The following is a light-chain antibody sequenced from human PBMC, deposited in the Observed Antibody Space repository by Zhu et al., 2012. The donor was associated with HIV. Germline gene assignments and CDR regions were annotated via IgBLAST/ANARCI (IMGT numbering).Light chain of an antibody. CDR3: QQRRNWPLT. V-gene: IGKV3-11*01. CDR1: QSASIF. Sequence: IVLTQSPATLSLSPGERATLSCRASQSASIFVAWYQQRPGQAPRLLIYDATKGATGIPARFSGSGSGTDFTLTISSLEPEDFALYYCQQRRNWPLTFGGGTRVEI. CDR2: DAT. J-gene: IGKJ4*01.